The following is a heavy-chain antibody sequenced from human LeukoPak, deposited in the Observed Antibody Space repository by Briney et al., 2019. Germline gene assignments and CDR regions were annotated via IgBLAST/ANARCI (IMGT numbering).Heavy chain of an antibody. V-gene: IGHV1-2*02. CDR3: ARESYSGYVRWFDP. CDR1: GYSFSAYY. CDR2: INPNTGGT. J-gene: IGHJ5*02. Sequence: GASVKVSCKASGYSFSAYYIHWVRQAPGQGLEWMGWINPNTGGTHFEQKFQGRVTMTRDTSISTAYMELTRLTSDDTAVYYRARESYSGYVRWFDPWGQGTLVTVSS. D-gene: IGHD5-12*01.